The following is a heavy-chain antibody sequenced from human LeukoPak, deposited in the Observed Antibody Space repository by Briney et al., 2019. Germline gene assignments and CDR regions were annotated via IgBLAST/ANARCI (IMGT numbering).Heavy chain of an antibody. V-gene: IGHV4-59*08. Sequence: SETLSLTCTVSGGSISSYYWSWIRQPPGKGLEWIGYIYYSGSTYYNPSLKSRVTISVDTSKNQFSLKLSSVTAADTAVYYCARLTTTIIDYWGQGTLVTVSS. CDR1: GGSISSYY. J-gene: IGHJ4*02. CDR3: ARLTTTIIDY. CDR2: IYYSGST. D-gene: IGHD4-11*01.